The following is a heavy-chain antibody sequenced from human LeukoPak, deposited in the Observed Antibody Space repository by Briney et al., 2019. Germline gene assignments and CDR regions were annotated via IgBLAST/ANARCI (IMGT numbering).Heavy chain of an antibody. Sequence: GGSLRLSCAASGFTFDDYTMHWVRQAPGKGLEWVSLISWDGGSTYYADSVKGRFTISRDNAKNSLYLQMNNLRADDTALYYCVRSKYGGVIDYMDVWGKGTPVTVSS. D-gene: IGHD3-16*01. J-gene: IGHJ6*03. CDR1: GFTFDDYT. CDR2: ISWDGGST. V-gene: IGHV3-43*01. CDR3: VRSKYGGVIDYMDV.